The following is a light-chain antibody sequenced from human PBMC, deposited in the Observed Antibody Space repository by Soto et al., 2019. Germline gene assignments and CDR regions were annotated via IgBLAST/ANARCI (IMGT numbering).Light chain of an antibody. V-gene: IGKV4-1*01. CDR1: QSVLYSSNNKNY. CDR2: WAS. CDR3: QQYYSTLLLT. Sequence: DIVMTQSPDSLAVSLGERSTINCKSSQSVLYSSNNKNYLAWYQQKTGQPPKLLIYWASTRESGVADRFSGSGSGTDFTLTISSLQAEDVAVYYCQQYYSTLLLTFGGGTKVDIK. J-gene: IGKJ4*01.